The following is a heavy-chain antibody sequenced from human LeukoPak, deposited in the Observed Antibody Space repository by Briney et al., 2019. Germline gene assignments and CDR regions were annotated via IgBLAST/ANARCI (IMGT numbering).Heavy chain of an antibody. J-gene: IGHJ4*02. CDR2: FSVGAGRT. D-gene: IGHD6-13*01. Sequence: GGSLRLSCAASGSTFSSYGMSWVRQAPGKGLEWVSTFSVGAGRTYYADSVKGRFTISRDNSKNTLFLQMNSLRAEDTALYYCARGIAGDHWGQGTLVTVSS. CDR1: GSTFSSYG. CDR3: ARGIAGDH. V-gene: IGHV3-23*01.